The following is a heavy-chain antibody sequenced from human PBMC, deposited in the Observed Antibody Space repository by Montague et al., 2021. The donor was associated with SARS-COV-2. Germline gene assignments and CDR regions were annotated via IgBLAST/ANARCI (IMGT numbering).Heavy chain of an antibody. J-gene: IGHJ4*02. CDR3: VRDLVGKDDF. D-gene: IGHD1-26*01. CDR2: IDEYGGIT. Sequence: RRLSFAASGFSFSIYWMHWVRQAPGKGLVWVSRIDEYGGITNYADSVRGRFTISRDNAKSTLYLQMNSLRAEDTAVYYCVRDLVGKDDFWGPGTQVTVSS. CDR1: GFSFSIYW. V-gene: IGHV3-74*01.